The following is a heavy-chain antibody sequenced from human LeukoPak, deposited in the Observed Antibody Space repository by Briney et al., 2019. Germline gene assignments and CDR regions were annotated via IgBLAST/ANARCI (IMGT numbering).Heavy chain of an antibody. CDR2: IYYSGST. V-gene: IGHV4-59*01. CDR3: ARDLPSGPSC. D-gene: IGHD3-3*01. CDR1: GGSISSYY. Sequence: SETLSLTCTVSGGSISSYYWSWIRQPPGKGLEWIGYIYYSGSTNYDPSLKSRVTISVDTSKNQFSLKLSSVTAADTAVYYCARDLPSGPSCWGQGTLVTVSS. J-gene: IGHJ4*02.